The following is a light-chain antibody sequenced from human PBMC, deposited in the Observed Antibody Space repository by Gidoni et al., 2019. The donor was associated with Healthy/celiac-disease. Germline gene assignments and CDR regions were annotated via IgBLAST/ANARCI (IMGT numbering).Light chain of an antibody. CDR3: SSYTSSSTLRV. V-gene: IGLV2-14*01. CDR2: EVS. CDR1: SSDVGGYNY. Sequence: QSVLTQPASVSGYPGQSITISCSGTSSDVGGYNYVSWYQQHPGTAPKLMIYEVSNRPSGVPDRFSGSTSCNTASLTISGLQAEDAADYYCSSYTSSSTLRVFGGGTKLTVL. J-gene: IGLJ2*01.